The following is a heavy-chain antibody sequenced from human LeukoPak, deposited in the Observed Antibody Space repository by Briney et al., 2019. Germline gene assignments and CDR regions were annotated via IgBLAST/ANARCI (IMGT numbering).Heavy chain of an antibody. V-gene: IGHV1-69*04. J-gene: IGHJ6*02. CDR3: VRGVAAAEEGMDV. CDR1: GGTFSSYA. Sequence: SVKVSCKASGGTFSSYAISWVRQAPGQGLEWMGRIIPILGIANYAQKFQGRVTITADKSTSTAYMELSSLRSEDTAVYYCVRGVAAAEEGMDVWGQGTTVTVSS. CDR2: IIPILGIA. D-gene: IGHD6-13*01.